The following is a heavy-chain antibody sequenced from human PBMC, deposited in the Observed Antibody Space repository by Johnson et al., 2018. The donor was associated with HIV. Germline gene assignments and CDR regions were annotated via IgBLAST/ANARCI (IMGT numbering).Heavy chain of an antibody. CDR1: GFTFSSYA. CDR3: ARVKWELLGDDAFDI. Sequence: QVQLVESGGGVVQSGRSLRLSCAASGFTFSSYAMHWVRQAPGKGLEWVAVISYDGSNKYYADSVKGRFTISRDNAKNSLYLQMNSLRAEDTAVYYCARVKWELLGDDAFDIWGQGTMVTVSS. J-gene: IGHJ3*02. D-gene: IGHD1-26*01. V-gene: IGHV3-30-3*01. CDR2: ISYDGSNK.